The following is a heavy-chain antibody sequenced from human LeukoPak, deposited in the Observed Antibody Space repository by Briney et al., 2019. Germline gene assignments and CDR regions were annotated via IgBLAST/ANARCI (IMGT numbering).Heavy chain of an antibody. J-gene: IGHJ4*02. D-gene: IGHD1-26*01. CDR3: ARPLSGLNYFDY. Sequence: GGSLRLSCAASGFTFSNYGMSWVRQAPGKGLEWVSPISGSGGTTYYADSVKGRFTISRDNSKSTLYLQLNSLRAEDTAVYYCARPLSGLNYFDYWGQGTLVTVSS. CDR2: ISGSGGTT. V-gene: IGHV3-23*01. CDR1: GFTFSNYG.